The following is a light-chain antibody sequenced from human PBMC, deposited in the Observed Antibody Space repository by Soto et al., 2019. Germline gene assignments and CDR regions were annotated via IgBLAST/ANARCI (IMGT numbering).Light chain of an antibody. J-gene: IGKJ2*01. V-gene: IGKV3-20*01. CDR3: HQYGSSPRT. Sequence: EIVLTQSPAALSLSPGEVATLSCRASGRIGNNYLAWYQQQKPGRAPRLLIFGAFNRATGIPDRFRGSGSGTDFTLTINNWMPEDFAVYYCHQYGSSPRTFGQGTKLEIK. CDR2: GAF. CDR1: GRIGNNY.